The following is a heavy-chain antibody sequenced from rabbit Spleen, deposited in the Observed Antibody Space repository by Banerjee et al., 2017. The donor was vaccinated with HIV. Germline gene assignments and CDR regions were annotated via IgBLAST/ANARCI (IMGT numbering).Heavy chain of an antibody. CDR3: ARDLPGVIGWNLNL. J-gene: IGHJ4*01. Sequence: EQLEESGGGLVQPEGSLTLTCKASGFSFSDRDVMCWVRQAPGKGLEWIGAINSSSGSTVYATWAKGRFTIYRASWTAVTLQMTSLTVADTATYFCARDLPGVIGWNLNLWGPGTLVTVS. CDR2: INSSSGST. CDR1: GFSFSDRDV. V-gene: IGHV1S45*01. D-gene: IGHD1-1*01.